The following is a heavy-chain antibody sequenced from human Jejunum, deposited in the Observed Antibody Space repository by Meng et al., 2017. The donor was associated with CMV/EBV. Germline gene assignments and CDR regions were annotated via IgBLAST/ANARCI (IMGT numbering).Heavy chain of an antibody. J-gene: IGHJ4*02. CDR1: GFTFSSFA. CDR2: IRGSDDKT. Sequence: SGFTFSSFAMTWVRQAPGKGLEWVSTIRGSDDKTYYSDSVRGRFTISRDNSKNTLYLQMNSLRAEDTAVYYCAKSLVDTAMDLDYWGQGRLVTVSS. D-gene: IGHD5-18*01. CDR3: AKSLVDTAMDLDY. V-gene: IGHV3-23*01.